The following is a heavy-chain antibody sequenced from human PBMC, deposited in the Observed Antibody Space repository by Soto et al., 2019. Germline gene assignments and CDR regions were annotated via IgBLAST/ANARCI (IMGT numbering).Heavy chain of an antibody. CDR2: ISGSSNNT. CDR1: GFTFSNYA. V-gene: IGHV3-23*01. J-gene: IGHJ4*02. Sequence: GGSLRLSCAASGFTFSNYAMNWVRQAPGKGLEWVSGISGSSNNTFYADSVKGRFTISRDNSKSTLFLQMNSLRAEDTALYYCAKDSDTKRGPDYWGQGNLVTVYS. CDR3: AKDSDTKRGPDY. D-gene: IGHD3-10*01.